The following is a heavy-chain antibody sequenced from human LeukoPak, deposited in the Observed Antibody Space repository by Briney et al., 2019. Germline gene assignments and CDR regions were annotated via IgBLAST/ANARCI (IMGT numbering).Heavy chain of an antibody. J-gene: IGHJ6*03. CDR2: ISSSSSYI. CDR1: GFTFSSYS. V-gene: IGHV3-21*01. CDR3: AKDKRGSYWGCMDV. Sequence: AGGSLRLSCAASGFTFSSYSMNWVRQAPGKGLEWVSSISSSSSYIYYADSVKGRFTISRDNSKNTLYLQMNSPRAEDTAVYYCAKDKRGSYWGCMDVWGKGTTVTISS. D-gene: IGHD1-26*01.